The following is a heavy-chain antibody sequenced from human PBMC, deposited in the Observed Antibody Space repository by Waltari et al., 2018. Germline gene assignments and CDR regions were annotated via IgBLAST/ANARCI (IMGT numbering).Heavy chain of an antibody. Sequence: QVQLQQWGAGLLKPSETLSLTCAVYGGSFSGYYWSWIRQPPGKGLEWLGEINHSGRTNYHPSLKSRVTISVDTSKNQFSLKLSSVTAADTAVYYCARGRALRCVDYWGQGTLVTVSS. V-gene: IGHV4-34*01. CDR1: GGSFSGYY. CDR3: ARGRALRCVDY. D-gene: IGHD4-17*01. CDR2: INHSGRT. J-gene: IGHJ4*02.